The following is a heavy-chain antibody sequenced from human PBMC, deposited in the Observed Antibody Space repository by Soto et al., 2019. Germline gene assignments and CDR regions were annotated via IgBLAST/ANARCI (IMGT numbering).Heavy chain of an antibody. V-gene: IGHV1-18*01. CDR1: GYTFTSYG. J-gene: IGHJ3*02. Sequence: QVQLVQSGAEVKKPGASVKVSCKASGYTFTSYGISWVRQAPGQGLEWMGWISAYNGNTNYAQKLQGRVTMTTDTATSTADMELRSLRSDDTAVYYCARDLPARLSGYSSLGACDIWGQGTMVTVSS. D-gene: IGHD3-3*01. CDR2: ISAYNGNT. CDR3: ARDLPARLSGYSSLGACDI.